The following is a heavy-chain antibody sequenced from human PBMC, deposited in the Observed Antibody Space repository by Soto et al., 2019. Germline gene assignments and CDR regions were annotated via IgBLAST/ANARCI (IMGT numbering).Heavy chain of an antibody. D-gene: IGHD3-10*01. V-gene: IGHV1-46*01. J-gene: IGHJ1*01. CDR2: INPSGGST. CDR1: GYTFTSYY. Sequence: ASVKVSCKSSGYTFTSYYMHWVRQAPGQGLEWMGIINPSGGSTSYAQKFQGRVTMTRDTSTRTVYMELSSLRSEDTAVYYSARASTEFHYAGSETRPQSDEGG. CDR3: ARASTEFHYAGSETRPQSDE.